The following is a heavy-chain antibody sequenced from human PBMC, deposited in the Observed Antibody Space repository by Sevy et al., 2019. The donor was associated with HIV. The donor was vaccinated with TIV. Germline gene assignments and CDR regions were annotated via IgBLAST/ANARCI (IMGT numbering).Heavy chain of an antibody. D-gene: IGHD7-27*01. CDR1: GFTFSNFW. CDR3: ARDPDWGALDR. V-gene: IGHV3-7*01. Sequence: GGSLRLSCEVSGFTFSNFWMTWVRQSPGKGLEWVAYINQDERHINVLDSVRGRFTISRDNAKNSLYLQMDSLRAEDTAIYYCARDPDWGALDRRGQGTLVTVSS. J-gene: IGHJ5*02. CDR2: INQDERHI.